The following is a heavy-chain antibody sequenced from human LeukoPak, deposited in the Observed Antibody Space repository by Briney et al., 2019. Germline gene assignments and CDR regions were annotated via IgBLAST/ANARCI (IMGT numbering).Heavy chain of an antibody. CDR3: ASRGYGSGSFVFDY. Sequence: PGGSLRLSCAASGFTVSSNYMSWVRQAPGKGLEWVSVIYSGGSTYYADSVKGRFTISRDNSKNMLYFQMDSLRAEDTAVYYCASRGYGSGSFVFDYWGQGTLVTVSS. CDR1: GFTVSSNY. V-gene: IGHV3-53*01. D-gene: IGHD3-10*01. J-gene: IGHJ4*02. CDR2: IYSGGST.